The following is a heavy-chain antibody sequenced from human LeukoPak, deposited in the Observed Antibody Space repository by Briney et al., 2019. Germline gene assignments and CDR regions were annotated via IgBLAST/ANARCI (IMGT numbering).Heavy chain of an antibody. V-gene: IGHV3-48*03. J-gene: IGHJ3*02. D-gene: IGHD3-10*01. Sequence: GGSLRLSCAASGFTFSSYEMNWVRQAPGKGLEWVSYISSSGSTIYYADSVKGRFTISRDNAKNSLYLQMNSLRAEDTAVYYCASRLWFGELYDYAFDIWGQGTMVTVSS. CDR2: ISSSGSTI. CDR1: GFTFSSYE. CDR3: ASRLWFGELYDYAFDI.